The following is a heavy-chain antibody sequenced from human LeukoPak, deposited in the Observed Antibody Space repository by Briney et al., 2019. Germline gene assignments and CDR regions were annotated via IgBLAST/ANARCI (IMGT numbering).Heavy chain of an antibody. V-gene: IGHV4-4*07. Sequence: SETLSLTCTVSGDSISSYCWSWIRQPAGKGLEYIGRIYSSGSTSYNPSLKSRVTMSLDTSKNQFSLKLSSVTAADTAVYYCARRSSTSCYTCAWFDPWGQGTLVTVSS. CDR2: IYSSGST. CDR1: GDSISSYC. D-gene: IGHD2-2*02. CDR3: ARRSSTSCYTCAWFDP. J-gene: IGHJ5*02.